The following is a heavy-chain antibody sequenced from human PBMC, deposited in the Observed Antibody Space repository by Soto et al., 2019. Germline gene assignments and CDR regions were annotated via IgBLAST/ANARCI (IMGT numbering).Heavy chain of an antibody. CDR3: ARLVTD. D-gene: IGHD4-4*01. CDR1: GFTFSNHA. Sequence: EVQLLDSGGALVQPGGSLRLSCATSGFTFSNHAMSWVRQAPGKGLEWVSTFTTSGDFTYYPDSVKGRFTISRDNSKSTLYLQMNSLRVEDTAVYYCARLVTDWGQGTLVTVSS. V-gene: IGHV3-23*01. J-gene: IGHJ4*02. CDR2: FTTSGDFT.